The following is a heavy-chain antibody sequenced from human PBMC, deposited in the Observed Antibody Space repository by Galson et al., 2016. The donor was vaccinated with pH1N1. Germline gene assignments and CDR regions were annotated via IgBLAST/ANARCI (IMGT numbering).Heavy chain of an antibody. Sequence: TLSLTCTVSGGSISSSIYYWTWIRQPAGKGLEWIGRMYTSGTTTYNPSLESRVSISVDTSKNQFSLRLSSVTAADTAVYFCARDRVALTGSCDYWGQGALVTVSS. CDR1: GGSISSSIYY. CDR3: ARDRVALTGSCDY. CDR2: MYTSGTT. V-gene: IGHV4-61*02. J-gene: IGHJ4*02. D-gene: IGHD1-26*01.